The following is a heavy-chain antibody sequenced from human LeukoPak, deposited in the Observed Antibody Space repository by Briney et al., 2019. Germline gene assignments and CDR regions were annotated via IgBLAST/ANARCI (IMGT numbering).Heavy chain of an antibody. CDR1: GFTFSSYW. CDR3: ARAPSEIGGYYPEYFRH. CDR2: IKSDGRT. Sequence: GGSLRLSCAASGFTFSSYWMHWVRQAPGEGLVWVSRIKSDGRTNYADSVKGRFTISRDNAKNTVSLQMNSLRAEDTGVYYCARAPSEIGGYYPEYFRHWGKGTLVTVSS. D-gene: IGHD3-22*01. J-gene: IGHJ1*01. V-gene: IGHV3-74*01.